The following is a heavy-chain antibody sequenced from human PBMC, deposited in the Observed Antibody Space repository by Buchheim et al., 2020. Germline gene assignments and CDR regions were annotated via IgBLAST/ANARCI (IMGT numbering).Heavy chain of an antibody. CDR2: ICTSGST. Sequence: QVQLQESGPGLVKPSQTLSLTYSVSGGSISSGNYHWSWIRQPAGKGLEWIGRICTSGSTNYNPSLKSRVIISLDTSKNQFSLKLSSVTAADTAVYYCARGGNWNNYFDYWGQGTL. D-gene: IGHD1/OR15-1a*01. J-gene: IGHJ4*02. V-gene: IGHV4-61*02. CDR1: GGSISSGNYH. CDR3: ARGGNWNNYFDY.